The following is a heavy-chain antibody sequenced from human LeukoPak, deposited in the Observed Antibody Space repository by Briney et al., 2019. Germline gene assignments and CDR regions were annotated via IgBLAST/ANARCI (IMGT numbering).Heavy chain of an antibody. CDR1: GFTFSSYW. CDR3: ARDRDYYGSGSYYNSFDY. D-gene: IGHD3-10*01. Sequence: GGSLRLSCAASGFTFSSYWMSWVRQAPGKGLGWVANIKQDGSEKYYVDSVKGRFTISRDNAKNSLYLQMNSLRAEDTAVYYCARDRDYYGSGSYYNSFDYWGQGTLVTVSS. V-gene: IGHV3-7*01. CDR2: IKQDGSEK. J-gene: IGHJ4*02.